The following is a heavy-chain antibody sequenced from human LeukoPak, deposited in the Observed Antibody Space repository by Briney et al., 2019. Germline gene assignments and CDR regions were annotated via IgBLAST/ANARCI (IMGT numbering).Heavy chain of an antibody. CDR1: GGSFSGYY. CDR2: INHRGST. Sequence: SETLSLTCGVYGGSFSGYYWTWLRQPPGKGLEWIGEINHRGSTNYNPSLKSRVTISVDTSKNEFSLNLDSVTAADTAVYYCARTTYYEFWSGSPGAFDIWGQGSRVTVSS. V-gene: IGHV4-34*01. CDR3: ARTTYYEFWSGSPGAFDI. J-gene: IGHJ3*02. D-gene: IGHD3-3*01.